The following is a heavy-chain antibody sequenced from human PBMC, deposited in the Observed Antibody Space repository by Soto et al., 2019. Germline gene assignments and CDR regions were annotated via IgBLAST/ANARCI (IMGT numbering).Heavy chain of an antibody. CDR3: VKSVGVNTAMVRYYYYYYGMDV. CDR2: MNPNSGNT. Sequence: QVQLVQSGAEVKKPGASVKVSCKASGYTFTSYDINWVRQATGQGLEWMGWMNPNSGNTGYAQKFQGRVTMTRNTSISTAYMELSSLRSEDTAVYYCVKSVGVNTAMVRYYYYYYGMDVWGQGTTVTVSS. J-gene: IGHJ6*02. CDR1: GYTFTSYD. D-gene: IGHD5-18*01. V-gene: IGHV1-8*01.